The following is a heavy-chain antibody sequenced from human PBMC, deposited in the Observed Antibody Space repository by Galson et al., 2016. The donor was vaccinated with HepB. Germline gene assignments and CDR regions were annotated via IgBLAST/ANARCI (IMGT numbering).Heavy chain of an antibody. Sequence: QSGAEVKKPGESLKISCKGSGYNFATYWIGWVRQMPGTGLEWMAIMHFGYSHTKYSPSFQGQVSISADKSISTTYRRWSSLEASDTAIYYCAGAVDGDFRWDVWGQGTTVTVSS. D-gene: IGHD4-17*01. CDR3: AGAVDGDFRWDV. V-gene: IGHV5-51*01. J-gene: IGHJ6*02. CDR2: MHFGYSHT. CDR1: GYNFATYW.